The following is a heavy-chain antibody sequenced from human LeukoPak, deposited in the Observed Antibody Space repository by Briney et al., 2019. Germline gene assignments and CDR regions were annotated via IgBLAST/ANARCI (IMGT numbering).Heavy chain of an antibody. CDR1: GGSISSSNW. V-gene: IGHV4-4*02. J-gene: IGHJ4*02. CDR2: IYHSGST. D-gene: IGHD6-19*01. CDR3: ARHGIAVAVFDY. Sequence: PSETLSLTCAVSGGSISSSNWWSWVRQPPGKGLEWIGEIYHSGSTNYNPSLKSRVTISVDTSKNQFSLKLSSVTAADTAVYYCARHGIAVAVFDYWGQGTLVTVSS.